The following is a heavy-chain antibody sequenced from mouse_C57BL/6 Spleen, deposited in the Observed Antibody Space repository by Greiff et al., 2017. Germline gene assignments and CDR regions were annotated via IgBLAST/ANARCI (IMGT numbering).Heavy chain of an antibody. V-gene: IGHV1-4*01. CDR1: GYTFTSYT. CDR2: INPSSGYT. Sequence: VQRVESGAELARPGASVKMSCKASGYTFTSYTMHWVKQRPGQGLEWIGYINPSSGYTKYNQKFKDKATLTADKSSSTAYMQLSSLTSEDSAVYYCARGSSGYKAMDYWGQGTSVTVAS. CDR3: ARGSSGYKAMDY. J-gene: IGHJ4*01. D-gene: IGHD3-2*02.